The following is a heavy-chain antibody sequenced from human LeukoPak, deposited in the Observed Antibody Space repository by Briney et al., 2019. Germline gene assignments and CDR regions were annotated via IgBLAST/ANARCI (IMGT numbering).Heavy chain of an antibody. V-gene: IGHV3-48*01. D-gene: IGHD2-2*02. CDR1: GFTFSSYS. Sequence: GGSLRLSCAASGFTFSSYSMNWVRQAPGKGLEWVSYISSSSSTIYYADSVKGRFTISRDNAKNSLYLQMNSLRAEDTAVYYCARDLVPAAIPAYFDYWGQGTLLTVSS. CDR3: ARDLVPAAIPAYFDY. CDR2: ISSSSSTI. J-gene: IGHJ4*02.